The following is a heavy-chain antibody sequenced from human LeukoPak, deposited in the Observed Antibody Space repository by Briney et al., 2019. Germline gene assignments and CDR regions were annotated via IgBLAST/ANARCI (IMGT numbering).Heavy chain of an antibody. CDR2: IYPGDSDT. D-gene: IGHD2-15*01. CDR1: GYSFTSYW. Sequence: GESLKISCKGSGYSFTSYWIGWVRKMPGKGLEWMGIIYPGDSDTRYSPSFQGQVTISADKSISTAYLQWSSLKASDTAMYYCARCRCSGGSCAPFDYWGQATLVTVSS. V-gene: IGHV5-51*01. J-gene: IGHJ4*02. CDR3: ARCRCSGGSCAPFDY.